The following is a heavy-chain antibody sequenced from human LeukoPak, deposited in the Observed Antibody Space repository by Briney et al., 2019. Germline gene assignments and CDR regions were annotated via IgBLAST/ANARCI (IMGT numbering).Heavy chain of an antibody. D-gene: IGHD5-12*01. V-gene: IGHV4-39*01. J-gene: IGHJ4*02. CDR1: GGSISSSSYY. CDR2: IYYSGST. Sequence: SETLSLTCTVSGGSISSSSYYWGWIRQPPGKGLEWIGSIYYSGSTYYNPSLKSRVTISVDTSKNQFSLKLSSVTAADTAVYYCARHPSGYDPIYFDYWGQGTLVTVSS. CDR3: ARHPSGYDPIYFDY.